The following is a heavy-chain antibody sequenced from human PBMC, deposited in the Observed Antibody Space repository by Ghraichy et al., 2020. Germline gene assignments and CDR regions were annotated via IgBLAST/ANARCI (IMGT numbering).Heavy chain of an antibody. V-gene: IGHV3-23*01. Sequence: LSLTCAASGFTFSSYAMSWVRQAPGKGLEWVSAISGSGGSTYYVDSVKGRFTISRDNSKNTLYLQMNSLRAEDTAVYYCAKSTLSITPLGWGQGTLVTVSS. D-gene: IGHD1-14*01. J-gene: IGHJ4*02. CDR3: AKSTLSITPLG. CDR2: ISGSGGST. CDR1: GFTFSSYA.